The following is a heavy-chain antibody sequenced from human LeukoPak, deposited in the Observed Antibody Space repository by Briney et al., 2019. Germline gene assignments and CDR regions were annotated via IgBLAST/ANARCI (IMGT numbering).Heavy chain of an antibody. V-gene: IGHV1-69*05. J-gene: IGHJ5*02. CDR2: IILIFGTA. CDR3: ARGDILTGSRFDP. Sequence: SVKVSCKASGGTFSSYAISWVRQAPGQGLEWMGGIILIFGTANYAQKFQGRVTITTDESTSTAYMELSSLRSEDTAVYYCARGDILTGSRFDPWGQGTLVTVSS. D-gene: IGHD3-9*01. CDR1: GGTFSSYA.